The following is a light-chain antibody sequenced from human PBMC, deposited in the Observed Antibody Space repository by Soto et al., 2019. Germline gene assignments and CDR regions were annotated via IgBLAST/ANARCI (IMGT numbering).Light chain of an antibody. CDR2: AAS. V-gene: IGKV1D-12*01. J-gene: IGKJ1*01. CDR3: KQANSFPRK. Sequence: DIQMTQSPSSVSASVGDRVTITCRASQAISTWLAWYHQKPGKAPKLLIYAASNLQTGVPSRFSGSGSGTDFTLTISSLQHEDFATYYCKQANSFPRKFGQWTKVEIK. CDR1: QAISTW.